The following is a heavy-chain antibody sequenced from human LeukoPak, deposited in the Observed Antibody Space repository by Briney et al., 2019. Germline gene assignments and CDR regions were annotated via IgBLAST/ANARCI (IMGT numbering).Heavy chain of an antibody. CDR2: ISDIGGST. CDR3: AKRGVVIRVILVGFHKEAYYFES. J-gene: IGHJ4*02. D-gene: IGHD3/OR15-3a*01. CDR1: GITLSNYG. Sequence: GGSLGLSCAVSGITLSNYGMSWVRQAPGKGLEWVAGISDIGGSTKYADSVKGRFTISRDNPKNTLYLQMNSLRAEDTAVYFCAKRGVVIRVILVGFHKEAYYFESWGQGALVTVSS. V-gene: IGHV3-23*01.